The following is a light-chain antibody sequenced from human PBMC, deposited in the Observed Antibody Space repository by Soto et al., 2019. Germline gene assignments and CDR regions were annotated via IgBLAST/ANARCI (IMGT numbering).Light chain of an antibody. CDR3: TSYSTSSTLL. J-gene: IGLJ2*01. V-gene: IGLV2-14*01. Sequence: QSVLTQPASVSGSPGQSITISCTGTSSDIGGYNYVSWYQQHPGKVPKLMIYDVSNRPSGVSNRFSVSKSGSTASLTISGLQAEDEADYYCTSYSTSSTLLFGGGTKLTVL. CDR2: DVS. CDR1: SSDIGGYNY.